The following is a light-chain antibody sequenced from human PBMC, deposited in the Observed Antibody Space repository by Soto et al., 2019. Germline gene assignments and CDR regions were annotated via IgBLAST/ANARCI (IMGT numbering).Light chain of an antibody. CDR3: QQRSNWPPIT. CDR2: KAS. CDR1: QSISSW. J-gene: IGKJ5*01. V-gene: IGKV1-5*03. Sequence: DLQMTQSPSTLSASVGDRVTITCRASQSISSWLAWYQQKPGKAPKLLIYKASTLESGVPSRFSGSGSGTDFTLTISSLEPEDFAVYYCQQRSNWPPITFGQGTRLEIK.